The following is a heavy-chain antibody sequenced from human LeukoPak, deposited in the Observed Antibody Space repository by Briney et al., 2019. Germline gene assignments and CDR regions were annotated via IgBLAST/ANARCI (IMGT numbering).Heavy chain of an antibody. Sequence: ASVKVSCKASGYTFTSYDINWVRQATGQGLEWMGWMNPNSGNTGYAQKFQGRVTMTRNTSISTAYMELSSLRSEDTAVYYCARGSLYINYYDGSGYYELDYWGQGTLVTVSS. V-gene: IGHV1-8*01. CDR1: GYTFTSYD. CDR2: MNPNSGNT. J-gene: IGHJ4*02. D-gene: IGHD3-22*01. CDR3: ARGSLYINYYDGSGYYELDY.